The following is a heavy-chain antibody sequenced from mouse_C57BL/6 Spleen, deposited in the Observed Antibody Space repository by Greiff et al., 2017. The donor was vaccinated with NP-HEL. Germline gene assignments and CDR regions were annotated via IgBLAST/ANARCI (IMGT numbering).Heavy chain of an antibody. J-gene: IGHJ4*01. D-gene: IGHD2-3*01. CDR1: GFTFSSYG. V-gene: IGHV5-6*02. Sequence: DVKLVESGGDLVKPGGSLKLSCAASGFTFSSYGMSWVRQTPDKRLEWVATISSGGSYTYYPDSVKGRFTISRDNAKNTLYLQMSSLKSEDTAMYYCALSLDYWGQGTSVTVSS. CDR3: ALSLDY. CDR2: ISSGGSYT.